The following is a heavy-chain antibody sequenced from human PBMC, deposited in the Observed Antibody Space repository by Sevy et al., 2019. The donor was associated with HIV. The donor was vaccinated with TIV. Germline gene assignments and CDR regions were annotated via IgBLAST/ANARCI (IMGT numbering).Heavy chain of an antibody. D-gene: IGHD3-16*01. Sequence: ASVKVSCKAAGYNFTSYYIHWVRQAPGQGLEWMVIITPSGDTTTYPQKFQGRVTMTSDTSTSTVYMELSSLRYDDTAVYHCTRVRSFGFEYWGQGTLVTVSS. J-gene: IGHJ4*02. CDR3: TRVRSFGFEY. CDR1: GYNFTSYY. V-gene: IGHV1-46*01. CDR2: ITPSGDTT.